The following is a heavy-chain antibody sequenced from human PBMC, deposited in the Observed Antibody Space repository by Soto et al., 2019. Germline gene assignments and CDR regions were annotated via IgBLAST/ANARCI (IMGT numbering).Heavy chain of an antibody. CDR2: ISPIFNSA. V-gene: IGHV1-69*01. CDR3: AREVTVASYSFDF. Sequence: QVQLVQSGAEVKRPGSSVKVSCKASGGTFNNYALSWVRQAPGQGLEWMGGISPIFNSANYAQKFQGRVTITAAASTSTAYMELRSLRPDYTAVYYCAREVTVASYSFDFWGQGTLVTVSS. D-gene: IGHD2-2*01. J-gene: IGHJ4*02. CDR1: GGTFNNYA.